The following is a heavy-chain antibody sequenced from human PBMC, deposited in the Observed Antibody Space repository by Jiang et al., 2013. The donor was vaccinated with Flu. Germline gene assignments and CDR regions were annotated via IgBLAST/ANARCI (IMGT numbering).Heavy chain of an antibody. CDR3: ATDLGQAGIVGATTLRIIDY. CDR2: FDPEDGET. Sequence: TLTELSMHWVRQAPGKGLEWMGGFDPEDGETIYAQKFQGRVTMTEDTSTDTAYMELSSLRSEDTAVYYCATDLGQAGIVGATTLRIIDYWGQGTLVTVSS. D-gene: IGHD1-26*01. V-gene: IGHV1-24*01. CDR1: TLTELS. J-gene: IGHJ4*02.